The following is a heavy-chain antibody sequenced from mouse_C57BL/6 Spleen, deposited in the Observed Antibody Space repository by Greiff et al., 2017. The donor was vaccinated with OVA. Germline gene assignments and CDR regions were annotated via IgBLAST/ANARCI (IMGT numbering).Heavy chain of an antibody. CDR1: GFTFSSYA. V-gene: IGHV5-4*01. J-gene: IGHJ3*01. D-gene: IGHD3-2*02. CDR3: ARDRTAQATCFAY. Sequence: EVKLVESGGGLVKPGGSLKLSCAASGFTFSSYAMSWVRQTPEKRLEWVATISDGGSYTYYPDNVKGRFTISRDNAKNNLYLQMSHLKSEDTAMYYCARDRTAQATCFAYWGQGTLVTVSA. CDR2: ISDGGSYT.